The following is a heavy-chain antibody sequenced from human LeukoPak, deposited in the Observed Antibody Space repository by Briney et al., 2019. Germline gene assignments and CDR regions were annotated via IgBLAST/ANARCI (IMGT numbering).Heavy chain of an antibody. J-gene: IGHJ3*02. CDR2: IIPIIGIA. CDR3: ASGWLQSHDAFDI. D-gene: IGHD5-24*01. Sequence: SVKSSCKASGDTFSSYTISWVRQAPGQGLEWMGRIIPIIGIANYAQKFQGRVTITADKSTSTAYMELSSLRSEDTAVYYCASGWLQSHDAFDIWGQGTMVTVSS. CDR1: GDTFSSYT. V-gene: IGHV1-69*02.